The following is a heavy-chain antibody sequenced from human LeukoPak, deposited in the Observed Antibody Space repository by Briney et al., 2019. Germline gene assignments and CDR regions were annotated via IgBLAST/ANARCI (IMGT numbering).Heavy chain of an antibody. Sequence: GASLRLSCAASGFTFSNYAMSWVRQAPGKGLEWVSAISGSGGSTYYADSVKGRFTISRDNSKNTLYLQMNSLRAEDTAVYYCAKRPSYYYDSSALSYYFDYWGQGTLVTVSS. CDR1: GFTFSNYA. D-gene: IGHD3-22*01. J-gene: IGHJ4*02. CDR3: AKRPSYYYDSSALSYYFDY. CDR2: ISGSGGST. V-gene: IGHV3-23*01.